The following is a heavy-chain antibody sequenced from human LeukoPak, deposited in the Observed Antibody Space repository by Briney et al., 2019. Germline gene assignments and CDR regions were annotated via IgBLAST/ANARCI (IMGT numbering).Heavy chain of an antibody. Sequence: PGGSLRLSCAASGYTVSSNYMSWVRQAPGKGLEWVSVIYSGGSTYYADSVKGRFTISRDNSKNTLYLQMNSLRAEDTAVYYCARYRFLEWLAYFDYWGQGTLVTVSS. V-gene: IGHV3-53*01. CDR1: GYTVSSNY. CDR3: ARYRFLEWLAYFDY. CDR2: IYSGGST. D-gene: IGHD3-3*01. J-gene: IGHJ4*02.